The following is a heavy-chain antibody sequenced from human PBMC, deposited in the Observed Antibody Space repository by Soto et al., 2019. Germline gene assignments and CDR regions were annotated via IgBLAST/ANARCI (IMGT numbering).Heavy chain of an antibody. J-gene: IGHJ6*02. CDR2: IIPIFGTA. V-gene: IGHV1-69*01. CDR1: GGTLSNYA. D-gene: IGHD6-6*01. CDR3: AKGTPSHYYNGMAV. Sequence: AASGQVCCEASGGTLSNYAVSWVRQSPGQGLEWIGGIIPIFGTANYAQKFQGRVTITADESTITAYMELSSLRSEDTGVYYCAKGTPSHYYNGMAVWGQATTVTVS.